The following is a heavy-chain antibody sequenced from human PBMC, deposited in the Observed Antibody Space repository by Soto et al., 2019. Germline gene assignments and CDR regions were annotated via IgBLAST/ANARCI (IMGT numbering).Heavy chain of an antibody. D-gene: IGHD2-21*02. CDR1: GNSITSADY. CDR3: AEDTYCGSACYFGWFDP. J-gene: IGHJ5*01. Sequence: SETLSLTCTVSGNSITSADYWGWIRQPPGKGREWMGRIYHSGSTYYNPSFKSRVTISVDTSRSQFSLKLASVPAADTAVYYCAEDTYCGSACYFGWFDPWGRGALVTVSS. V-gene: IGHV4-38-2*02. CDR2: IYHSGST.